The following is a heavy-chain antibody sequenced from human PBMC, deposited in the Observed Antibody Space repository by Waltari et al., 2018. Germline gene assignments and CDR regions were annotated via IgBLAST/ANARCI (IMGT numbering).Heavy chain of an antibody. CDR1: GLIVTNNH. CDR3: VRDNAFFDY. J-gene: IGHJ4*01. Sequence: DVQLVETGGDLIQPGGSLRLSCVVPGLIVTNNHLSWVRQAPGKGRELVSVFYARGRIFDADSVKGQFTVSRDSSKNTLYLQMNSLSAEDTAIYYCVRDNAFFDYWGRGTLVTVSS. CDR2: FYARGRI. V-gene: IGHV3-53*02.